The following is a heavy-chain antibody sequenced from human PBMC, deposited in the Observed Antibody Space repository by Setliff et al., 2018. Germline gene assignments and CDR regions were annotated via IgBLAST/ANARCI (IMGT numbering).Heavy chain of an antibody. CDR1: GYSISRGYI. J-gene: IGHJ4*02. CDR2: IGHTGSL. V-gene: IGHV4-38-2*02. D-gene: IGHD2-21*02. CDR3: ARDLGHVGDSDY. Sequence: SETLSLTCTVSGYSISRGYIWGWIRQPTGKGLEWVGNIGHTGSLNYNPSIKSRLTISRDTSKNQVSLKLNSVTPTDTAVYYCARDLGHVGDSDYWGQGILVTVSS.